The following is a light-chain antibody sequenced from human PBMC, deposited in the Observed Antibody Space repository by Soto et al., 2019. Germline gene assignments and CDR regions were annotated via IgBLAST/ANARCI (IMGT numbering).Light chain of an antibody. Sequence: DIQMTQSPSSLSASVGDRVSLTCRASQSIRSHLNWFQHKPGKAPKVLIYGASSLQGGVPSRFSGSGSGTDFTLTIMSLQPEDFATYYCQQSFSSPFTFGPGTKVDVK. V-gene: IGKV1-39*01. CDR2: GAS. J-gene: IGKJ3*01. CDR1: QSIRSH. CDR3: QQSFSSPFT.